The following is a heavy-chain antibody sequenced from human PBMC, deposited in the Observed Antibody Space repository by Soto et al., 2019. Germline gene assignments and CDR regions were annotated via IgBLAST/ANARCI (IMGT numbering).Heavy chain of an antibody. D-gene: IGHD4-17*01. J-gene: IGHJ5*02. CDR1: GFSLSTGGLG. Sequence: SGPTLVNPTQTLTLTCTFSGFSLSTGGLGVGWLRQPPGRALEWLALIYWNDDKRYNSSLKSRLTITKDTSKNQVVLTMTNMDPVDTATYYCAHRGYGDYPRDNWFDPWGQGTLVTVSS. CDR3: AHRGYGDYPRDNWFDP. CDR2: IYWNDDK. V-gene: IGHV2-5*01.